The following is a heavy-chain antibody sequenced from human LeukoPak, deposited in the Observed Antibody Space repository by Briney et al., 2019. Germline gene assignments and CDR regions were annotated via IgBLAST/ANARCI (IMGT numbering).Heavy chain of an antibody. CDR2: ISSSSSYI. J-gene: IGHJ3*02. CDR1: GFTFSSYA. CDR3: ARAVYGFDAFDI. Sequence: GGSLRLSCAASGFTFSSYAMSWVRQAPGKGLEWVSSISSSSSYIYYADSVKGRFTISRDNAKNSLYLQMNSLRAEDTAVYYCARAVYGFDAFDIWGQGTIVTVSS. D-gene: IGHD4-17*01. V-gene: IGHV3-21*01.